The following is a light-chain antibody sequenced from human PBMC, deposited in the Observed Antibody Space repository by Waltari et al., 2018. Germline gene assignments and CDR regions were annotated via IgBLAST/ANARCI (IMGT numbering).Light chain of an antibody. CDR2: QDT. Sequence: SYELTQAHSVSVSPGQTATITCSGDKLENKLTSWYQQKPGQSPVLVLYQDTKRPSGISERSSGSNSGDPATLTITGTQTTDEADYYCQAWDIKNVIFGGGTKLTVL. V-gene: IGLV3-1*01. CDR3: QAWDIKNVI. J-gene: IGLJ2*01. CDR1: KLENKL.